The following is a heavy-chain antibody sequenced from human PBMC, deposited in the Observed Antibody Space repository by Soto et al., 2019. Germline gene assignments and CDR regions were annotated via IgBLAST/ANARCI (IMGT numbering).Heavy chain of an antibody. Sequence: ASVKVSCTASGYTFTSYYMHWVRQAPGQGLEWMGIINPSGGSTNYNPSLKSRVTISVDTSKNQFSLKLSSVTAADTAVYYCARALAGYYIDYWGQGTLVTVSS. V-gene: IGHV1-46*01. D-gene: IGHD3-9*01. CDR2: INPSGGST. J-gene: IGHJ4*02. CDR3: ARALAGYYIDY. CDR1: GYTFTSYY.